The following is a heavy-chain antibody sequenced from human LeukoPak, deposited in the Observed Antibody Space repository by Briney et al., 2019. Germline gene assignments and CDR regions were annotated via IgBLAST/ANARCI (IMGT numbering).Heavy chain of an antibody. CDR3: ARAYYDFWSGYRSYYMDV. CDR2: MNPNSGNT. V-gene: IGHV1-8*01. Sequence: ASVEVSCKASGYTFTSCDINWVRQATGQGLEWMGWMNPNSGNTGYAQKFQGRVTITRNTSISTAYMELSSLRSEDTAVYYCARAYYDFWSGYRSYYMDVWGKGTTVTVSS. CDR1: GYTFTSCD. D-gene: IGHD3-3*01. J-gene: IGHJ6*03.